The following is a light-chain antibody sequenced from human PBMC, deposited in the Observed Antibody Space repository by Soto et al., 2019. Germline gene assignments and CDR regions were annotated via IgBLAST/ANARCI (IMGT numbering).Light chain of an antibody. J-gene: IGKJ3*01. Sequence: DIQMTQSPSSLSASVGDRVTITCQASQDIRNYLNWYQQRPGKAPKLLIYDASNLETGVPSRFSGSGSGTDFTFTISSLQAEDFATYYCQQYDNLPFTFGPGTKVDIK. CDR1: QDIRNY. CDR3: QQYDNLPFT. V-gene: IGKV1-33*01. CDR2: DAS.